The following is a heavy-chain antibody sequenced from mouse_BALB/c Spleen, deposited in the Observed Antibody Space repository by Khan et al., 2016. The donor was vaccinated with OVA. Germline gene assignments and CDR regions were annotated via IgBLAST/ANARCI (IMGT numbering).Heavy chain of an antibody. D-gene: IGHD3-3*01. CDR2: INPDNGDT. CDR1: GYSFTDYY. V-gene: IGHV1-26*01. CDR3: AKGLWDY. J-gene: IGHJ2*03. Sequence: VQLQQSGPELVMPGASVKMSCKASGYSFTDYYIKWLKQSHGDSLEWVGDINPDNGDTFYNKKFKGKATLTVDNSSSTAYMQLNSLTSEDSAVYYCAKGLWDYWGQGTSLTVSS.